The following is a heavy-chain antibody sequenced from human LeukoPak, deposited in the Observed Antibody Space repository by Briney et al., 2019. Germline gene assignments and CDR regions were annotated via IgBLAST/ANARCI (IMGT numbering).Heavy chain of an antibody. D-gene: IGHD2-15*01. CDR1: GDSVSSNSVA. CDR2: TYYRYKWYN. CDR3: ARDHCSGGSCHWRFDY. Sequence: ASQTLSLTCAISGDSVSSNSVAWNWIRQSPSRGLEWLGRTYYRYKWYNDYAVSVKGRITINPDTSKNQFSLQLNSVTPEDTAVYYCARDHCSGGSCHWRFDYWGQGTLVTVSS. J-gene: IGHJ4*02. V-gene: IGHV6-1*01.